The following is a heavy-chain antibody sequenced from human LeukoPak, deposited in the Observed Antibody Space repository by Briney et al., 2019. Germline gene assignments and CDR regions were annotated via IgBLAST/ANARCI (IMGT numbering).Heavy chain of an antibody. CDR1: GGTLSSYA. V-gene: IGHV1-69*13. Sequence: ASVKVSCKASGGTLSSYAISWVRQAPGQGLEWMGGIIPIFGTANYAQKFQGRVTITADESTGTAYMELSSLRSEDTAVYYCARSITIFGVVISPFQYWGQGTLVTVSS. J-gene: IGHJ4*02. CDR3: ARSITIFGVVISPFQY. D-gene: IGHD3-3*01. CDR2: IIPIFGTA.